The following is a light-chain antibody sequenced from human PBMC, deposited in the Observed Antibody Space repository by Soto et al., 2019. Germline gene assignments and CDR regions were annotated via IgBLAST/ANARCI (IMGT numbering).Light chain of an antibody. Sequence: EIVLSQSPGTLSLSPGERATRCCRASQSVSNNYLAWYQQKPGQAPRLLIYGASNRATGIPDRFSGSGSGTDFTLTISRLEPEDFAVYYCQQYGSSGTFGQGTKVDI. CDR1: QSVSNNY. CDR2: GAS. J-gene: IGKJ1*01. CDR3: QQYGSSGT. V-gene: IGKV3-20*01.